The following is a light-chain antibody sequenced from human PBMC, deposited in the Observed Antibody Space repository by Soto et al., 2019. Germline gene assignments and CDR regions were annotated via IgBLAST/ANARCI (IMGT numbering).Light chain of an antibody. J-gene: IGKJ2*01. CDR3: QQYGPSPMYT. V-gene: IGKV3-20*01. Sequence: EIVLTQSPGTLSLSPGERVTLSCRASQSISNNHLAWYQQKPGQAPRLLIYGASTRATGIPGRFSGSASGTDFTLTISRLEPEDFAVYYCQQYGPSPMYTFGQGTNLEIK. CDR1: QSISNNH. CDR2: GAS.